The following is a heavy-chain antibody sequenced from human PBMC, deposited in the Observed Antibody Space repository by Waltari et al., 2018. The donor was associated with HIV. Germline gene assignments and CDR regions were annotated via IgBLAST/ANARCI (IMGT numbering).Heavy chain of an antibody. CDR1: GFTFGSFW. D-gene: IGHD1-26*01. J-gene: IGHJ3*02. V-gene: IGHV3-7*04. CDR3: VRAIAAKWELPQAFDI. CDR2: INQDGSDN. Sequence: EVQLVESGGGLVQPGGSLRLSCGASGFTFGSFWMSWVRQVRGKGLAWVANINQDGSDNYYEDSVRGRFTISRDNRRNLLYLQMSSLIDDDTAVYYCVRAIAAKWELPQAFDIWGQGTMVIVPS.